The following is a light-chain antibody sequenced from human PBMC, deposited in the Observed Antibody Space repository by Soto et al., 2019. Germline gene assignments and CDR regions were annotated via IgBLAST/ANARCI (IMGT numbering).Light chain of an antibody. J-gene: IGLJ1*01. CDR1: NSNIGSNT. V-gene: IGLV1-44*01. CDR3: AAWDDSLNAHYV. CDR2: SNN. Sequence: QSVLTQPPSASGTPGQRVTISCSGSNSNIGSNTVNWYQQLPGTAPKLLIYSNNQRPSGVPDRFSGSKSGTSASLAISGLQSEDEADYYCAAWDDSLNAHYVFGTGTKLTVL.